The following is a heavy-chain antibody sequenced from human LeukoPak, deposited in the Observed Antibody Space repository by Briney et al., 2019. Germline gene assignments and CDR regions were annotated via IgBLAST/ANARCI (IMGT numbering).Heavy chain of an antibody. CDR3: ARDLWKLLGRARHFDY. Sequence: ASVKVSCKASGYTFTSYGISWVRQAPGQGLEWMGWISAYNGNTNYAQKLQGRVTMTTDTSTSTAYMELRSLRSDDTAVYYCARDLWKLLGRARHFDYWGQGTLVTVSS. CDR2: ISAYNGNT. V-gene: IGHV1-18*01. D-gene: IGHD1-26*01. CDR1: GYTFTSYG. J-gene: IGHJ4*02.